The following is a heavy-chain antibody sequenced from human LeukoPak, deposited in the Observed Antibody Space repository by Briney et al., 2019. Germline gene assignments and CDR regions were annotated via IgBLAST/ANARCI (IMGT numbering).Heavy chain of an antibody. V-gene: IGHV3-30*18. Sequence: GGSLRLSCAASGFTFSSYGMHWVRQAPGKGLEWVAVISYDGSNKYYADSVKGRFTISRDNSKNTLYLQMNSLRAEDTAVYYCAKAGSSGWSPPYYYYYMDVWGKGTTVTVSS. CDR1: GFTFSSYG. CDR2: ISYDGSNK. D-gene: IGHD6-19*01. CDR3: AKAGSSGWSPPYYYYYMDV. J-gene: IGHJ6*03.